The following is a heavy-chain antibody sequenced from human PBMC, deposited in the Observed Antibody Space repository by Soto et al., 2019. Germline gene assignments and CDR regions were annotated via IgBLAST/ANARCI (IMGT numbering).Heavy chain of an antibody. CDR1: GGSISSSRYY. Sequence: QLQLQESGPGLVKPSETLSLTCTVSGGSISSSRYYWDWIRQPPGKGLEWIGNIYYTGSTRYNPSLQRRVTISVDTSENQFARELSSVTAADTGLYYCARGTGSTYFFDRWGQGTLVTVSS. CDR3: ARGTGSTYFFDR. CDR2: IYYTGST. J-gene: IGHJ4*02. D-gene: IGHD1-26*01. V-gene: IGHV4-39*01.